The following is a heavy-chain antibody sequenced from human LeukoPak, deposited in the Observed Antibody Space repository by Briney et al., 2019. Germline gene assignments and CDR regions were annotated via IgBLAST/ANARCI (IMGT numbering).Heavy chain of an antibody. Sequence: SETLSLTCTVSGGSISSGDYYWSWIRQRPGKGLEWIGSIYYSGVTYYNPSLESRVTISVDTSKNQFSLNPSSVTAADTAVYYCARVRFLEWLPFDYWGQGALVTVSS. V-gene: IGHV4-31*03. J-gene: IGHJ4*02. CDR1: GGSISSGDYY. CDR2: IYYSGVT. CDR3: ARVRFLEWLPFDY. D-gene: IGHD3-3*01.